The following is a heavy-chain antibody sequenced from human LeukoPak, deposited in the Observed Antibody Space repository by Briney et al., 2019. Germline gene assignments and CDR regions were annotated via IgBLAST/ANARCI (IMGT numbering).Heavy chain of an antibody. CDR1: GGPISSYY. CDR3: ASLVRGSYYYFDY. D-gene: IGHD1-26*01. V-gene: IGHV4-59*08. Sequence: SETLSLTCTVSGGPISSYYWSWIRQPPGKRLEWIGYISYSGTTNYNPSLKSRVTISVDTSKNQFSLKLSSVTAADTAVYYCASLVRGSYYYFDYWGQGTLVTVSS. J-gene: IGHJ4*02. CDR2: ISYSGTT.